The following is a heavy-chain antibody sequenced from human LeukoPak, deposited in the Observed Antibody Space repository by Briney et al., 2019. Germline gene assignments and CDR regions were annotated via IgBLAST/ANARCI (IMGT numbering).Heavy chain of an antibody. V-gene: IGHV3-48*03. D-gene: IGHD1-26*01. CDR3: ARELGNSASYG. CDR1: GFTFSSYE. Sequence: GGSLRLSCAASGFTFSSYEMNWVRQAPGKGLEWVSYISSSGSTIYYADSVKGRFTISRDNAKNSLYLQMNSLRAEDTAVYYCARELGNSASYGWGQGTLVTVSS. J-gene: IGHJ4*02. CDR2: ISSSGSTI.